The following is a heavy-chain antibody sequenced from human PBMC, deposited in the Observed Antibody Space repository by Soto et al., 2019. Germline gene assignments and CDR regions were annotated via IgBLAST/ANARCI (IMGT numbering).Heavy chain of an antibody. CDR1: GGSFSSYA. Sequence: SVKVCFKASGGSFSSYAISWVRQAPGQGLEWMGGIIPIFGTANYAQKFQGRVTITADESTSTAYMELSSLRSEDTAVYYCARDVGATAFVAFDIWGQGTMVTVSS. CDR3: ARDVGATAFVAFDI. CDR2: IIPIFGTA. D-gene: IGHD1-26*01. J-gene: IGHJ3*02. V-gene: IGHV1-69*13.